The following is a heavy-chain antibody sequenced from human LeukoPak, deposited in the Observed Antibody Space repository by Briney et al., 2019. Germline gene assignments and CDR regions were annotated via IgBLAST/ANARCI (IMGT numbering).Heavy chain of an antibody. CDR1: GYSFTSYC. D-gene: IGHD2-21*02. CDR2: IYPGDSDT. V-gene: IGHV5-51*01. J-gene: IGHJ4*02. Sequence: GGSLKISCKGSGYSFTSYCIGWVRQMPGKGLEWMGIIYPGDSDTRYSPSFQGQVTISADKSISTAYLQWSSLKASDTAMYYCARQPYCGGDCYSGFDYWGQGTLVTVSS. CDR3: ARQPYCGGDCYSGFDY.